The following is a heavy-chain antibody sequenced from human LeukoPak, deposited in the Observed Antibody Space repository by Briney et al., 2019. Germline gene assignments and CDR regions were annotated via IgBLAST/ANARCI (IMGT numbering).Heavy chain of an antibody. V-gene: IGHV3-49*04. CDR2: VKTKVYGGPT. Sequence: GGSLRLSCTASGFTFGDFAMNWVRQAPGKGLEWVGFVKTKVYGGPTEYAASVKGRLTISRDDSKAIAYLQMNSLKTEDTAVYYCTRDHRDDWNPGYYFDYWGQGTLVTVSS. D-gene: IGHD1-1*01. CDR3: TRDHRDDWNPGYYFDY. J-gene: IGHJ4*02. CDR1: GFTFGDFA.